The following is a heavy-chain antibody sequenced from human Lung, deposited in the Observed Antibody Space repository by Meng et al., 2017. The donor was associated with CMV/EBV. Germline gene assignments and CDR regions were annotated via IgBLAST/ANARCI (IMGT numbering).Heavy chain of an antibody. CDR1: GYTFTNYT. D-gene: IGHD3-22*01. Sequence: PGATVRVSVKVAGYTFTNYTINWRRNAGGQGLECLGWINTRTGNPTYGQDCTGRFVLSSDTSVSTATLKTSSLKAEDTAVYYCARGGPYPDSSGFHWYFDHWGHGTLVTVSS. CDR2: INTRTGNP. J-gene: IGHJ2*01. CDR3: ARGGPYPDSSGFHWYFDH. V-gene: IGHV7-4-1*02.